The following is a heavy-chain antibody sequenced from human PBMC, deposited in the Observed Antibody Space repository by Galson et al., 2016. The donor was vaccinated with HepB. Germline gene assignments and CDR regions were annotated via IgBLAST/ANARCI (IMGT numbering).Heavy chain of an antibody. CDR2: IFWDDDK. V-gene: IGHV2-5*02. D-gene: IGHD1-14*01. J-gene: IGHJ5*02. Sequence: PALVKPTQTLTLTCTFSGFSLTIPGMGVAWVRQPPGKALEWLAVIFWDDDKRYNPSLQNRLTITKDTSKNQVVLTMTYMGPLDTATYYCTRRNSILNYWFDPWGQGTLVTVSS. CDR1: GFSLTIPGMG. CDR3: TRRNSILNYWFDP.